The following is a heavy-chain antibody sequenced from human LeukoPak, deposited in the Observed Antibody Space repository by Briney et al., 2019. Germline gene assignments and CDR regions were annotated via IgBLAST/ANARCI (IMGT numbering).Heavy chain of an antibody. CDR1: GFTVSSNY. CDR2: IYSGGST. Sequence: QPGGSLRLSCAASGFTVSSNYMSWVRQAPGKGLEWVSVIYSGGSTYYADSVKGRFTISRDNSKNTLYLQMNSLRAEDTAVYYCASASGGYSYGDYYFDYWGQGTLVTVSS. J-gene: IGHJ4*02. V-gene: IGHV3-53*01. D-gene: IGHD5-18*01. CDR3: ASASGGYSYGDYYFDY.